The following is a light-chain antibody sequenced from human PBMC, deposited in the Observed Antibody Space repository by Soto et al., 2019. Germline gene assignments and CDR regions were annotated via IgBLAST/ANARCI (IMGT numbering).Light chain of an antibody. CDR1: SSDVGAYNF. CDR2: EVN. Sequence: QSVLTQPASVSGSPGQSITISCTGTSSDVGAYNFVSWYQQYPGKAPKVMIYEVNNRPSGVSNRFSGSKSGNTASLTISGLQAEDEADYSCSSFTRRSTYVFGSGTKV. CDR3: SSFTRRSTYV. J-gene: IGLJ1*01. V-gene: IGLV2-14*01.